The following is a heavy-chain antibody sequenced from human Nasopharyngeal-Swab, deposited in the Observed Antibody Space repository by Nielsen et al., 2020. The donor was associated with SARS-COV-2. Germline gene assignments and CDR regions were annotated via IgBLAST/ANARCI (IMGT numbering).Heavy chain of an antibody. CDR3: VRGRFCGGDCYSDPFDY. CDR2: ISGSSTDI. J-gene: IGHJ4*02. CDR1: GFSSSTYT. Sequence: GGSLRLSCAASGFSSSTYTMNWVRKAQGKGLEGVSSISGSSTDIFYADSVKGRFTISRDYAKNSLFLQVNSLRAEDTAVYYCVRGRFCGGDCYSDPFDYWGQGTLVTVSS. D-gene: IGHD2-21*02. V-gene: IGHV3-21*01.